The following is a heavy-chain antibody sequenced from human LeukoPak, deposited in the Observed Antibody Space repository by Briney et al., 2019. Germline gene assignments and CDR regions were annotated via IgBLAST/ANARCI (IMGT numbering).Heavy chain of an antibody. D-gene: IGHD6-13*01. V-gene: IGHV3-21*01. CDR3: ARWGQQLNYYYYGMDV. Sequence: GGSLRLSCAASGFTFSSYSMNWVRQAPRKGLEWVSSISSSSSYIYYADSGKGRFTISRDNAKNSLYLQMNSLRAGDTAVYYCARWGQQLNYYYYGMDVWGQGTTVTVSS. CDR2: ISSSSSYI. J-gene: IGHJ6*02. CDR1: GFTFSSYS.